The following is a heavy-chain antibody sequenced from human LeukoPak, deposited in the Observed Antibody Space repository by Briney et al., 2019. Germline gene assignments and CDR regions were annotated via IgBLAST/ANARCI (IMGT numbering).Heavy chain of an antibody. CDR1: GFIFGNYA. Sequence: PGGSLRLSCVASGFIFGNYAMSWVRQAPGKGLQWVSQISGTGGATWYAGFARDRFTISRDNSKKTLYLQMSGLRVEDTAMCYCVKDPRDTYGTNWFVSWGQGTLLIVSS. V-gene: IGHV3-23*01. CDR3: VKDPRDTYGTNWFVS. D-gene: IGHD2-21*01. CDR2: ISGTGGAT. J-gene: IGHJ5*01.